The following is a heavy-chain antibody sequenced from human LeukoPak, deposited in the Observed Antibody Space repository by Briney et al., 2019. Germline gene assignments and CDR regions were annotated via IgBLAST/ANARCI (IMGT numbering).Heavy chain of an antibody. D-gene: IGHD4-17*01. V-gene: IGHV3-33*01. CDR3: ARDIYFYGVYVIDY. Sequence: GGSLRLSCAASGFTFSNYAMHWVRQAPGKGLEWVAVIWYDGSNKYYADSVKGRFTISRDNSKNTLYLQMNSLRAEDTAVYYCARDIYFYGVYVIDYWGQGTLVTVSS. J-gene: IGHJ4*02. CDR1: GFTFSNYA. CDR2: IWYDGSNK.